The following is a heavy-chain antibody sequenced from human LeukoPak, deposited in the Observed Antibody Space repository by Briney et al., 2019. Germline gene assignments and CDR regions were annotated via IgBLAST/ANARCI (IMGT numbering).Heavy chain of an antibody. J-gene: IGHJ4*02. CDR2: IQYDGSNK. Sequence: GGSLRLSCAASGFTFSNYWMNWVRQAPGKGLEWVTFIQYDGSNKYDADSVKGRFTISRDNAKNSLYLQMNSLRAEDTAVYYCARDDSSGYTDYWGQGTLVTVSS. V-gene: IGHV3-30*02. CDR3: ARDDSSGYTDY. D-gene: IGHD3-22*01. CDR1: GFTFSNYW.